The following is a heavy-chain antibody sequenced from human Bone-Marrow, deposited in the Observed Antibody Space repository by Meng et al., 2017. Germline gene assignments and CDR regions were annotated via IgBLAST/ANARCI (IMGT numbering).Heavy chain of an antibody. V-gene: IGHV3-49*03. CDR1: GFTFGDYA. Sequence: GESLKISCTASGFTFGDYAMSWFRQAPGKGLEWVGFIRSKAYGGTTEYAASVKGRFTISRDDSKSIAYLQMNSLKTEDTAVYYCSRGYGSESYTPGSNWGQGTLVTVSS. D-gene: IGHD3-10*01. J-gene: IGHJ4*02. CDR2: IRSKAYGGTT. CDR3: SRGYGSESYTPGSN.